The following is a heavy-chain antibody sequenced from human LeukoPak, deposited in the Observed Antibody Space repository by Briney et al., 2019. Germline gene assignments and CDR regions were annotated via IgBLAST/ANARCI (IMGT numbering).Heavy chain of an antibody. J-gene: IGHJ6*02. CDR2: INPNSGGT. CDR3: ARGRGPSYCVMEV. CDR1: GYTFTGYY. Sequence: ASVKVSCKASGYTFTGYYIHWVRQAPGQGLEWMGWINPNSGGTKYAQKFQGRVTMTRDTSISTAYMELRRLTADDTAVYNCARGRGPSYCVMEVWGQGTTVTVSS. V-gene: IGHV1-2*02. D-gene: IGHD2-15*01.